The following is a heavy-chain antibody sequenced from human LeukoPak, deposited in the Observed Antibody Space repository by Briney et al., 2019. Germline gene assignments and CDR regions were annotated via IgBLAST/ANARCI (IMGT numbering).Heavy chain of an antibody. CDR3: AREMAGATTDY. CDR2: ISGSGDST. J-gene: IGHJ4*02. Sequence: GGSLRLSCAASGFTFNTYDMSWVRQAPGKGLEWVSTISGSGDSTYHADSVKGRFTISRDNSKNTLYLQTNSLSAEDTAVYYCAREMAGATTDYWGQGTLVTVSS. V-gene: IGHV3-23*01. D-gene: IGHD1-26*01. CDR1: GFTFNTYD.